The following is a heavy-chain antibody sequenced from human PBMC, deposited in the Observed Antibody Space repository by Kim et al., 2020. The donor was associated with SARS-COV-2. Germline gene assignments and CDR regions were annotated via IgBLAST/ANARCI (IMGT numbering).Heavy chain of an antibody. V-gene: IGHV3-11*04. J-gene: IGHJ6*02. Sequence: GGSLRLSCTASEFSFTDYYMSWIRQAPGKGLEWVAYISSSGSTISYADSVKGRFTITRDNAKKSLYLQMTSLRAEDTAVYFCARGADGGDFDWLLRATIYHAMDVWGQGTTVTVSS. D-gene: IGHD3-9*01. CDR1: EFSFTDYY. CDR3: ARGADGGDFDWLLRATIYHAMDV. CDR2: ISSSGSTI.